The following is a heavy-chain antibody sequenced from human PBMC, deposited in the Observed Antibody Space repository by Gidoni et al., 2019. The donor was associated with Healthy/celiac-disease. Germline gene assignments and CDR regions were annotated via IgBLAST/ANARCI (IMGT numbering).Heavy chain of an antibody. D-gene: IGHD6-19*01. CDR3: ARGGQWLVNWFDP. J-gene: IGHJ5*02. CDR2: INHSGST. CDR1: GGSFSGYY. Sequence: VQLQQWGAGLLKPSETLSLTCAVYGGSFSGYYWSWIRQPPGKGLEWIGEINHSGSTNYNPSLKSRVTISVDTSQSQFSLKLSSVTAADTAVYYCARGGQWLVNWFDPWGQGTLVTVSS. V-gene: IGHV4-34*01.